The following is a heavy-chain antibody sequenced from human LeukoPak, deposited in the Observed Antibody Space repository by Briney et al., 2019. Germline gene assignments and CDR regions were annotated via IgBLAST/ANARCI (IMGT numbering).Heavy chain of an antibody. CDR2: INHSGST. D-gene: IGHD3-10*01. CDR3: ARRRIVVRGVIHRAFDI. CDR1: GGSFSGYY. Sequence: SETLSLTCAVYGGSFSGYYWSWIRQPPGKGLEWIGEINHSGSTNYNPSLKSRVTISVDMSKNQFSLKLSSVTAADTAVYYCARRRIVVRGVIHRAFDIWGQGTMVTVSS. J-gene: IGHJ3*02. V-gene: IGHV4-34*01.